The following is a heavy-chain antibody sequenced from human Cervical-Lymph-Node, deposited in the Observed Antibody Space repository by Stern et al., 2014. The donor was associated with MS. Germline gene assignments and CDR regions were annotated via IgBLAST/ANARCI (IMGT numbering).Heavy chain of an antibody. CDR3: ARPNDSSGLFDQ. CDR1: GYTFNNYA. CDR2: ISTNTGDP. J-gene: IGHJ5*02. V-gene: IGHV7-4-1*02. D-gene: IGHD6-19*01. Sequence: QVQLVQSGSELKKPGDSVKVSCKASGYTFNNYAMNWVRQAPGQGLEWMGWISTNTGDPDYAQGFTGRFVFSMDTSVSTAYLQITSLKAEDTAVYYCARPNDSSGLFDQWGQGTLVTVSS.